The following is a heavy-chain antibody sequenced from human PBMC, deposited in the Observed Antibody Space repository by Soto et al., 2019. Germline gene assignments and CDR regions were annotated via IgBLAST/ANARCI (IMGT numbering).Heavy chain of an antibody. CDR1: GGSISSGGYY. V-gene: IGHV4-31*03. J-gene: IGHJ3*02. CDR3: ARDQSDAFDI. CDR2: IYYNGST. Sequence: SETLSLTCTVSGGSISSGGYYWSWIRQHPGKGLEWIGYIYYNGSTYYNPSLKSRVTISVDTSKNQFSLKLSSVTAADTAVYYCARDQSDAFDIWGQGTMVTVSS.